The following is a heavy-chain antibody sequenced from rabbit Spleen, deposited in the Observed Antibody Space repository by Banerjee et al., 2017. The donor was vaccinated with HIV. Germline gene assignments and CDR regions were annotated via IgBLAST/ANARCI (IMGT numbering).Heavy chain of an antibody. CDR2: IYNGDFNT. Sequence: QQQLEESGGGLVKPGGTLTLSCKASGFTLSSYWMSWVRQAPGKGLEWIARIYNGDFNTNYASWAKGRFTISKTSSTTVTLQMTSLTAADTATYFCTREFNLWGPGTLVTVS. J-gene: IGHJ4*01. V-gene: IGHV1S45*01. CDR3: TREFNL. CDR1: GFTLSSYW.